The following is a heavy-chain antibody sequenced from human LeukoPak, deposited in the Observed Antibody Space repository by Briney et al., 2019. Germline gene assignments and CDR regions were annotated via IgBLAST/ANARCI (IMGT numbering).Heavy chain of an antibody. CDR1: GFTFSSYA. CDR3: ARDQSIVGATTSSDYFDY. V-gene: IGHV3-30*04. CDR2: ISYDGSNK. D-gene: IGHD1-26*01. J-gene: IGHJ4*02. Sequence: GGSLRLSCAASGFTFSSYAMHWVRQAPGKGLEWVAAISYDGSNKYYADSVKGRFTISRDNSKNTLYLQMNSLRAEDTAVYYCARDQSIVGATTSSDYFDYWGQGTLVTVSS.